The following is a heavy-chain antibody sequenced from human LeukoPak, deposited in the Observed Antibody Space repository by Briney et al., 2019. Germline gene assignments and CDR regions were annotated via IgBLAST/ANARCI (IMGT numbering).Heavy chain of an antibody. CDR1: GGSFSGYY. CDR3: ARFLSGSYSEDY. Sequence: SETLSLTCAVYGGSFSGYYWSWIRQPPGKGLEWIGEINHSGSTNYNPSLKSRVTISVDTSKNQFSLKLSSVTAADTAVYYCARFLSGSYSEDYWGQGTLVTVSS. D-gene: IGHD1-26*01. J-gene: IGHJ4*02. CDR2: INHSGST. V-gene: IGHV4-34*01.